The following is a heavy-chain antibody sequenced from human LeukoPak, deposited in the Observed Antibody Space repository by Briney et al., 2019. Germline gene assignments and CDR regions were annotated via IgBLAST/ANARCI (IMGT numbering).Heavy chain of an antibody. Sequence: GGSLRLSCAASGFTFGSYAMSWVRQAPGKGLEWVSGISGSGGTTYYADSVKGRFTIFRDNSMNTLYLQMDSLRAEDTAVYYCAKDNSGSYSPSKFDHWGQGTLVTVSS. J-gene: IGHJ4*02. D-gene: IGHD3-10*01. V-gene: IGHV3-23*01. CDR3: AKDNSGSYSPSKFDH. CDR2: ISGSGGTT. CDR1: GFTFGSYA.